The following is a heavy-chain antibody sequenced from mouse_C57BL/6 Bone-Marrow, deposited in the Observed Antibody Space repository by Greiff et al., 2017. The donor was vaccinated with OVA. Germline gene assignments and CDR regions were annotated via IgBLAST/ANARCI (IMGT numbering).Heavy chain of an antibody. J-gene: IGHJ3*01. V-gene: IGHV2-2*01. D-gene: IGHD4-1*02. CDR2: ICRGGST. Sequence: VQLQQSGPGLVQPSQSLSITCTVSGFSLTSYGVHWVRQSPGKGLEWLGVICRGGSTDYNAAFISRLSISKDNSKCHVFFIMISLQAVDTSIYSCACPTGTAWFAYWGQGTLVTVSA. CDR3: ACPTGTAWFAY. CDR1: GFSLTSYG.